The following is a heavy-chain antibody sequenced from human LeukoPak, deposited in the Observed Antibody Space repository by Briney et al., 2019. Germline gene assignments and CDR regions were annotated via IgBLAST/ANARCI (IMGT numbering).Heavy chain of an antibody. D-gene: IGHD3-10*01. V-gene: IGHV4-59*08. J-gene: IGHJ6*02. CDR3: ARQETTMVRHYYYGMDV. Sequence: SGTLSLTCTVSGGSISSYYWSWIRQPPGKGLEWIGDIYYSGSTNYNPSLKSRVTISVDTSKNQFSLKLSSVTAADTAVYYCARQETTMVRHYYYGMDVWGQGTTVTVSS. CDR2: IYYSGST. CDR1: GGSISSYY.